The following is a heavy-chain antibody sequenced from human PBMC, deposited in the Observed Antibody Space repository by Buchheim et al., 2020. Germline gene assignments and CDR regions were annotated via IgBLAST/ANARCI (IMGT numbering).Heavy chain of an antibody. Sequence: QVQLQESGPRLAQPSVTLSLTCAVSSGSISSRNWRGWVRQLPGKGLEWIGEIYHSGSTNYNPSLKSRVTISVDKYKNQFSLKLNSVPTPRTAVYNWDREVRVNLFESSRYQRSNFYGKEAWGQETT. J-gene: IGHJ6*02. CDR2: IYHSGST. D-gene: IGHD3-22*01. CDR3: DREVRVNLFESSRYQRSNFYGKEA. CDR1: SGSISSRNW. V-gene: IGHV4-4*02.